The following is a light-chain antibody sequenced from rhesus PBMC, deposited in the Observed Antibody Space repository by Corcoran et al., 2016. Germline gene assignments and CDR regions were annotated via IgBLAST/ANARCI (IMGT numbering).Light chain of an antibody. Sequence: DIQMTQSPSSLSASVGDRVTITCQASQAISSWLAWHQQKPGKAPKLLTHAASSLQSGVPSRFSGSGSGTDVTLAINGLRTEDAATYYCQQNGTFPRTFDQGAKVEIK. CDR1: QAISSW. V-gene: IGKV1-19*01. J-gene: IGKJ1*01. CDR2: AAS. CDR3: QQNGTFPRT.